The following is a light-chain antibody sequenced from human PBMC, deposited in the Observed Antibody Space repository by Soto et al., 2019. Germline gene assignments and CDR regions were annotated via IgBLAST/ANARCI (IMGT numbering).Light chain of an antibody. CDR3: CSYAVSRTYL. CDR2: EGT. J-gene: IGLJ1*01. CDR1: SSVIGSYNL. Sequence: QSALTQPASVSGPPGQSIAISCNGSSSVIGSYNLISWYQHYPGKAPKVMIFEGTKRPSGVSDRFSGSKSGNTAPLTISGLQTEDEADYYCCSYAVSRTYLFGTGTKVTVL. V-gene: IGLV2-23*01.